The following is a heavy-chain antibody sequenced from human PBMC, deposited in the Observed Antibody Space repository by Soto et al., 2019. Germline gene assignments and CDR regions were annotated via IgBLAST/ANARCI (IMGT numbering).Heavy chain of an antibody. CDR1: GFTFSSYS. CDR3: ARGGFGELSPFDY. V-gene: IGHV3-48*01. D-gene: IGHD3-10*01. CDR2: ISSSSSTI. Sequence: GGSLRLSCAASGFTFSSYSMNWVRQAPGKGLEWVSYISSSSSTIYYADSVKGRFTISRDNAKNSLYLQMNSLRAEDTAVYYCARGGFGELSPFDYWGQGTLVTVSS. J-gene: IGHJ4*02.